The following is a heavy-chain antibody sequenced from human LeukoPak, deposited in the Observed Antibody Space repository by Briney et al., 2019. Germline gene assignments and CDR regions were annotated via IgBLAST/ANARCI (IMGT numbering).Heavy chain of an antibody. CDR3: ARVFRYSGSFIDS. Sequence: ASVKVSCKASGYTFTSYYMHWVHQAPGQGLEWMALINPSGGSTSHAQKFQGRVTMTRDTSTSTVYMELSSLRSEDTAVYYCARVFRYSGSFIDSWGQGTRVTGSS. V-gene: IGHV1-46*01. D-gene: IGHD1-26*01. J-gene: IGHJ5*01. CDR2: INPSGGST. CDR1: GYTFTSYY.